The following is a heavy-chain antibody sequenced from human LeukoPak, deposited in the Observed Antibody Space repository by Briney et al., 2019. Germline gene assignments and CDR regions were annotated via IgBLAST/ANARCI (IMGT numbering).Heavy chain of an antibody. V-gene: IGHV4-39*01. D-gene: IGHD3-10*01. J-gene: IGHJ4*02. Sequence: SETLSLTCTVSGGSISTSNYYWGWIRQPPGKGLEWIGNIFYSGSTYYSPSLKSRVTISVDTSKNQFSLKLSSVTAADTAVYYCARRYYYGSGIDYWGQGTLVTVSS. CDR3: ARRYYYGSGIDY. CDR1: GGSISTSNYY. CDR2: IFYSGST.